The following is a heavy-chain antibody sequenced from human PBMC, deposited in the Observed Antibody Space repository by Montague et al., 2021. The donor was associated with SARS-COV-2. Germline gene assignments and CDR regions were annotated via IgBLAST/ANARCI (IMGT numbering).Heavy chain of an antibody. CDR1: GYSFTSYW. Sequence: QSGAEVKKPGESLRISRKGSGYSFTSYWISWVRQMPGKGLEWMGRLDPSDSYTNYSPSFQGHVTISADKSISTAYLQWSSLKASDTAVYYCARTEGVSYRMDVWGQGTTVTVSS. CDR2: LDPSDSYT. D-gene: IGHD3-3*01. CDR3: ARTEGVSYRMDV. V-gene: IGHV5-10-1*01. J-gene: IGHJ6*02.